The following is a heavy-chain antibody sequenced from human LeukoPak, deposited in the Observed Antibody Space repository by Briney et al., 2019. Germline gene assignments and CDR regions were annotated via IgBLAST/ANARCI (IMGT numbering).Heavy chain of an antibody. D-gene: IGHD2-21*02. CDR3: VREGNELLSKNFDY. CDR1: GFTFTAYY. Sequence: ASVKASCKASGFTFTAYYIHWVRQAPGQGLEWMGYINPHSGGTSSPQKFQGRVTMTTDTSISAAYMELNSLISDDTAMYYCVREGNELLSKNFDYWGQGTLVTVSS. V-gene: IGHV1-2*02. CDR2: INPHSGGT. J-gene: IGHJ4*02.